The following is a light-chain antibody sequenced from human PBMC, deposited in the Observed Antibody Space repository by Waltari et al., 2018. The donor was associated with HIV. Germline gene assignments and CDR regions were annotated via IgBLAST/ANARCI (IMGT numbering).Light chain of an antibody. CDR1: QSLLHSNGFNY. CDR3: MQALQTPPA. Sequence: DIVMTQSPLSLPVTPGEPASISCRSSQSLLHSNGFNYLDWYLQKPGQSPQLLIYLDYNRAPGVPDRFSGSGSGTDFTLKISRVEAEDVGVYYCMQALQTPPAFGQGTKLEIK. V-gene: IGKV2-28*01. J-gene: IGKJ2*01. CDR2: LDY.